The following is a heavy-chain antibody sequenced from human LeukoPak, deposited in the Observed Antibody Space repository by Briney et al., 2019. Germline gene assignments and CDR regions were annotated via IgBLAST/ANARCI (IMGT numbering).Heavy chain of an antibody. D-gene: IGHD6-19*01. Sequence: GGSLRLSCAASGFTFSSYEMNWVRQAPGKGLEWVSSISSSGSIKYYADSVKGRFTISRDNAKNSLYLQMNSLRAEDTAVYYCANNIAGRGWYRDLDYWGQGTLVTVSS. CDR1: GFTFSSYE. V-gene: IGHV3-48*03. CDR3: ANNIAGRGWYRDLDY. J-gene: IGHJ4*02. CDR2: ISSSGSIK.